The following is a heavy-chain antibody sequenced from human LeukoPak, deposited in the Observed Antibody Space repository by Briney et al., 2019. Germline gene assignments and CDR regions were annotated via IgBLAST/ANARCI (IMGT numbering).Heavy chain of an antibody. CDR2: INPNSGNT. D-gene: IGHD3-10*01. V-gene: IGHV1-18*04. CDR1: GYTFTGYY. CDR3: ARGPITMVRGAPDY. Sequence: ASVKVSCKASGYTFTGYYMHWVRQAPGQGLEWMGWINPNSGNTNYAQKLQGRVTMTTDTSTSTAYMELRSLRSDDTAVYYCARGPITMVRGAPDYWGQGTLVTVSS. J-gene: IGHJ4*02.